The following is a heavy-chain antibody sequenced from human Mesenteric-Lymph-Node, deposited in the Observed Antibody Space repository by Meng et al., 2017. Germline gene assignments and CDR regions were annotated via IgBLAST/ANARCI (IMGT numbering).Heavy chain of an antibody. J-gene: IGHJ4*02. CDR3: ARDILMVRGVRSLIDY. D-gene: IGHD3-10*01. V-gene: IGHV4-31*11. CDR2: IYYSGST. Sequence: SETLSLTCAVYGGSFSGYYWSWIRQHPGKGLEWIGYIYYSGSTYYNPSLKSRVTISVDTSKNQFSLKLSSVTAAETAVYYCARDILMVRGVRSLIDYWGQGTLVTVSS. CDR1: GGSFSGYY.